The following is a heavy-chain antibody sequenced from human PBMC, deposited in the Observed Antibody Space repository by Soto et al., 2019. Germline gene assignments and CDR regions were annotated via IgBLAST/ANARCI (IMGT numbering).Heavy chain of an antibody. CDR1: GYTFTSYY. CDR3: ARGTVITFGGVTEFDY. D-gene: IGHD3-16*01. V-gene: IGHV1-46*01. CDR2: INPSGGST. J-gene: IGHJ4*02. Sequence: ASVKVSCKASGYTFTSYYMHWVRQAPGQGLEWMGIINPSGGSTSYAQKFQGRVTMTRDTSTSTVYMELSSVTAADTAVYYCARGTVITFGGVTEFDYWGQGTLVTVSS.